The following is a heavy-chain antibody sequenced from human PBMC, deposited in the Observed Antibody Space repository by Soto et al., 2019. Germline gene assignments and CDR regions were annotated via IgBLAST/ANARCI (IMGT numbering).Heavy chain of an antibody. Sequence: SGGSLRLSCAASGFTVSSNYMSWVRQAPGKGLEWVSVIYSGGSTYYADSVKGRFTISRDNSKNTLYLQVNSLRAEDTAVYYCARGSERAYFDYWGQGTLVTVSS. V-gene: IGHV3-53*01. CDR2: IYSGGST. D-gene: IGHD1-1*01. CDR1: GFTVSSNY. J-gene: IGHJ4*02. CDR3: ARGSERAYFDY.